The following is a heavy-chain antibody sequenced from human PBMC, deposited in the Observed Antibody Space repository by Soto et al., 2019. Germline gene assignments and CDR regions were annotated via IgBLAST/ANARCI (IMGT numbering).Heavy chain of an antibody. V-gene: IGHV3-7*03. CDR2: INQGGSGK. J-gene: IGHJ4*02. D-gene: IGHD6-13*01. Sequence: GGSLRLSYAASGFTFAAYWMTWVRQAPGKGLEWVANINQGGSGKYYVDSVKGRFTISRDNAKNSLYLQMNSLRAEDTAVYYCARRSSSWYFDYWGQGTLVTVSS. CDR1: GFTFAAYW. CDR3: ARRSSSWYFDY.